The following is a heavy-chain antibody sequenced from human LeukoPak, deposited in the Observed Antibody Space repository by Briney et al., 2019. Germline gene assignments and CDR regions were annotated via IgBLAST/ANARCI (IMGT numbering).Heavy chain of an antibody. D-gene: IGHD3-3*01. CDR3: ARGPSARFFGVAKGAFDI. CDR2: ISGSGGSK. CDR1: GFTFSSYG. V-gene: IGHV3-23*01. J-gene: IGHJ3*02. Sequence: GGSLRLSCAASGFTFSSYGMSWVRQAPGKGLEWVSAISGSGGSKYYADSVKGRFTISRDNSKNTLDLQMNSLRAEDTAVYYCARGPSARFFGVAKGAFDIWGQGTMVTVSS.